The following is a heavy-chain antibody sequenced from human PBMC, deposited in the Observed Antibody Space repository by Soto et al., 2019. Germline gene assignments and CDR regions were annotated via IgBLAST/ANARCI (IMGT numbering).Heavy chain of an antibody. Sequence: GGSLRLSCAASGFTFSSYAMSWVRQAPGKGLEWVSVISGSGGSTYYADSVKGRFTISRDNSKNTLYLQMNSLRAEDTAVYYCAKEPIGSRITIFGVPRGYFDYWGQGTLVTVSS. V-gene: IGHV3-23*01. CDR3: AKEPIGSRITIFGVPRGYFDY. CDR1: GFTFSSYA. J-gene: IGHJ4*02. CDR2: ISGSGGST. D-gene: IGHD3-3*01.